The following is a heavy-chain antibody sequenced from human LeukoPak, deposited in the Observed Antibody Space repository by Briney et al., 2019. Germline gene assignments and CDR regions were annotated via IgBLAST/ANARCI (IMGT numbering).Heavy chain of an antibody. D-gene: IGHD3-22*01. CDR2: INPNSGGT. J-gene: IGHJ4*02. CDR1: GYTFTCYY. V-gene: IGHV1-2*02. Sequence: ASVKVSCKASGYTFTCYYMHWVRQAPGQGLEWMGWINPNSGGTNYQGRVTMTRDTSISTAYMELSRLRCEDTAVEYGGRKRYYYDSSGRGYFDYWGQGTLVTVSS. CDR3: GRKRYYYDSSGRGYFDY.